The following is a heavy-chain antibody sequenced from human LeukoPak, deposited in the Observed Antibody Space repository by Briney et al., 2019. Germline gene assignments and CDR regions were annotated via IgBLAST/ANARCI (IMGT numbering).Heavy chain of an antibody. CDR3: AIMHGYYDGSGYWVQ. D-gene: IGHD3-22*01. Sequence: GGSLRLSCAASGFAFSSYVMSWVRQAPGKGLEWVSFITPNADRTSYADSVEGRFTISRDNPRNTLYMQMNSLRDEDTALYYCAIMHGYYDGSGYWVQWGQGTLVTVSS. CDR2: ITPNADRT. J-gene: IGHJ1*01. CDR1: GFAFSSYV. V-gene: IGHV3-23*01.